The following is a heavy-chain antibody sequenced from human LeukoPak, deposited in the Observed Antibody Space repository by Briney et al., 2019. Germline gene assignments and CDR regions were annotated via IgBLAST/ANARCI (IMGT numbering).Heavy chain of an antibody. D-gene: IGHD1-26*01. V-gene: IGHV3-7*01. Sequence: GGSLRLSCAASGLTFSRYWMSWVRQAPGKGLEWVANIKKDGSEKYYVDSVKGRFTISRDNAKNSLYLQMNSLRAEDTAIYYCASGTYYKTNYFDYWGQGTLVTVSS. J-gene: IGHJ4*02. CDR2: IKKDGSEK. CDR3: ASGTYYKTNYFDY. CDR1: GLTFSRYW.